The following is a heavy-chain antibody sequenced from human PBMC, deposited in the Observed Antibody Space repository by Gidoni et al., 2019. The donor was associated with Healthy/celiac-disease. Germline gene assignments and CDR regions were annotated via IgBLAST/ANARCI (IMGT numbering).Heavy chain of an antibody. CDR2: IDWDDDK. Sequence: QVTLRESGPALVKPTQTLTLTCTFSGFSLSTSGMRVSWIRHPPGKALEWLALIDWDDDKYYSTSLKTRLTISKDTSKNQVVLTMTNMDPVDTATYYCARIPHIPYDFWSGSNYYGMDVWGQGTTVTVSS. CDR3: ARIPHIPYDFWSGSNYYGMDV. D-gene: IGHD3-3*01. V-gene: IGHV2-70*01. J-gene: IGHJ6*02. CDR1: GFSLSTSGMR.